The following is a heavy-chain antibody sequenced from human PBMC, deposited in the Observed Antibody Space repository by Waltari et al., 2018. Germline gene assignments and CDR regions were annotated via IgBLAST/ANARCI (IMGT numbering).Heavy chain of an antibody. Sequence: QVQLVQSGAEVKKPRASVKVSCKASGYTFTRYGISWVGQAPGQGLEVMGWSSAYNGNTNYAQKLQGRVTMTTDTSTSTAYMELGSLRSDDTAVYYCARIGYCSGGSCSSVDYWGQGTLVTVSS. D-gene: IGHD2-15*01. CDR2: SSAYNGNT. CDR3: ARIGYCSGGSCSSVDY. V-gene: IGHV1-18*01. J-gene: IGHJ4*02. CDR1: GYTFTRYG.